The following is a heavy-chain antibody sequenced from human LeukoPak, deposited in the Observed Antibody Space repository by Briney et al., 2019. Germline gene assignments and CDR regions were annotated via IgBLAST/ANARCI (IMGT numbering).Heavy chain of an antibody. CDR1: GFTLSSYA. Sequence: PGGSLRLSCAASGFTLSSYAMTWVRQAPGKGLEWVSGISGSGGSTYYADSVKGRFTISRDNSKNTLYLQMNSLRAEDTAVYYCAKDPLWFGELSSSGWGQGTLVTVSS. CDR3: AKDPLWFGELSSSG. J-gene: IGHJ4*02. CDR2: ISGSGGST. D-gene: IGHD3-10*01. V-gene: IGHV3-23*01.